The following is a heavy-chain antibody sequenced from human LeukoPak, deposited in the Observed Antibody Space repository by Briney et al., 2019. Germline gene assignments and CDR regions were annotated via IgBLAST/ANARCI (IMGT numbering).Heavy chain of an antibody. V-gene: IGHV4-59*01. D-gene: IGHD1-14*01. CDR3: ARDRLTGRYGMDV. Sequence: KSSETLSLTCTVSGGSISSYYWIWIRQPPGKGLEWIGYIYYSGSTNYSPSLKSRVTISVDTSKNQFSLKLNSVTAADTAVYYCARDRLTGRYGMDVWGQGTTVTVSS. CDR1: GGSISSYY. CDR2: IYYSGST. J-gene: IGHJ6*02.